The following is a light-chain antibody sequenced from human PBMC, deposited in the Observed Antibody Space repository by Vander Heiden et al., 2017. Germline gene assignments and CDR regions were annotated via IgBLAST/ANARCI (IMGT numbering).Light chain of an antibody. V-gene: IGKV1-39*01. CDR1: QSINSY. Sequence: DIQMTQSPSSLSASVGDRVTITCRASQSINSYLNWCQQKPGKAPKFLIYAASSLQSGVPSRFNGSGSGTDFTLTISRLQPEDFATYYCQQTDNTPYTFGQRTKLDIK. CDR2: AAS. CDR3: QQTDNTPYT. J-gene: IGKJ2*01.